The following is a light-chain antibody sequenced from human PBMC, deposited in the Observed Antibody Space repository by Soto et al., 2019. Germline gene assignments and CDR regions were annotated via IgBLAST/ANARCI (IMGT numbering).Light chain of an antibody. V-gene: IGLV1-44*01. CDR3: AACDDSLNGYV. CDR1: TSNIGANT. CDR2: SLS. J-gene: IGLJ1*01. Sequence: QSVLTQPPSASGTPGQRVAFSCSGSTSNIGANTVNWYQQLPGAAPKLLIYSLSQRPSGVPDRFSGSKSGTSASLAISGLPSDDEADYYCAACDDSLNGYVFGTGTKVTVL.